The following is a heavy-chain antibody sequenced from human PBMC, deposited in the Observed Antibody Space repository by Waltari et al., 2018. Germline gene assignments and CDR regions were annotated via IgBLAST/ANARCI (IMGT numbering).Heavy chain of an antibody. J-gene: IGHJ3*01. D-gene: IGHD4-17*01. CDR3: AKDPNGDYIGAFDF. CDR2: ITSGGST. Sequence: EVQMLESGGGLVQHGGSLRLSCAASGFTFSSYAMIWVRQAPGKGLEWVSAITSGGSTYSADSVKGRFTISRDKNTLYLQMNSLRAEDTAVYYCAKDPNGDYIGAFDFWGQGTVVTVSS. CDR1: GFTFSSYA. V-gene: IGHV3-23*01.